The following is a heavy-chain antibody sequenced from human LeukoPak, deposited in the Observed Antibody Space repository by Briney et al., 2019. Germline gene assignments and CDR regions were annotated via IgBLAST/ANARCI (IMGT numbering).Heavy chain of an antibody. Sequence: PSETLSLTCTVSGGSISSYYWSWLRQPPGKGLEWIGYIYYSGSTNYNPSLKSRATISVDTSKNQFSLKLSSVTAADTAVYYCARASYDILTGYTQDHAFDIWGQGTMVTVSS. D-gene: IGHD3-9*01. CDR3: ARASYDILTGYTQDHAFDI. J-gene: IGHJ3*02. CDR1: GGSISSYY. CDR2: IYYSGST. V-gene: IGHV4-59*01.